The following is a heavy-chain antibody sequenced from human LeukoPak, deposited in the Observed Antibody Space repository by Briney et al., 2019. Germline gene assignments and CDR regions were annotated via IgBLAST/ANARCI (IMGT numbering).Heavy chain of an antibody. CDR1: GFTFSSYG. Sequence: GGSLRLSCAASGFTFSSYGMHWVRQAPGKGLEWVAFIRYDGSNKFYADSVKGRFTISRDNSKNTLFMQMNSLRAEDTAVYYCAKDECSTTSCYFVAYYFNSWGPGTPVTVSS. J-gene: IGHJ4*02. CDR3: AKDECSTTSCYFVAYYFNS. D-gene: IGHD2-2*01. CDR2: IRYDGSNK. V-gene: IGHV3-30*02.